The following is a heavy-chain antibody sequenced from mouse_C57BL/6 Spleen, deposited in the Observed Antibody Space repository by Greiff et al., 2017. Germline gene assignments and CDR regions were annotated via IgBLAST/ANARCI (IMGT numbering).Heavy chain of an antibody. V-gene: IGHV5-9*01. CDR2: ISGGGGNT. J-gene: IGHJ2*01. CDR1: GFTFSSYT. Sequence: EVQVVESGGGLVKPGGSLKLSCAASGFTFSSYTMSWVRQTPEKRLEWVATISGGGGNTYYPDSVKGRFTISRDNAKNTLYLQMSSLRSEDTALYYCAKTGSSYLYYFDYWGQGTTLTVSS. CDR3: AKTGSSYLYYFDY. D-gene: IGHD1-1*01.